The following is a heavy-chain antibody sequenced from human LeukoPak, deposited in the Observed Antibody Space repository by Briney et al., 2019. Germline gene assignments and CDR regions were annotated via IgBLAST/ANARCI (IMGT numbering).Heavy chain of an antibody. V-gene: IGHV3-48*01. CDR3: AKDVRALAAADPLDY. CDR1: GFTFSSYS. Sequence: PGGSLRLSCAASGFTFSSYSMNWVRQAPGKGLEWVSYISSSSSTIYYADSVKGRFTISRDNAKNSLYLQMNSLRAEDTAVYYCAKDVRALAAADPLDYWGQGTLVTVSS. D-gene: IGHD6-13*01. CDR2: ISSSSSTI. J-gene: IGHJ4*02.